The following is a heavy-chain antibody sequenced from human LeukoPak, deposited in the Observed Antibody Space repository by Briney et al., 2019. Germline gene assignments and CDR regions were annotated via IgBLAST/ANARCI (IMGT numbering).Heavy chain of an antibody. J-gene: IGHJ4*02. V-gene: IGHV3-21*01. CDR3: ARKTCGGDCPKDY. Sequence: GGSLRLSCAASGFTFSSYSMNWVRQAPGKGLEWVSSISSSSSYIYYADSVKGRFTISRDNAKNSLYLQMNSPRAEDTAVYYCARKTCGGDCPKDYWGQGTLVTVSS. D-gene: IGHD2-21*02. CDR1: GFTFSSYS. CDR2: ISSSSSYI.